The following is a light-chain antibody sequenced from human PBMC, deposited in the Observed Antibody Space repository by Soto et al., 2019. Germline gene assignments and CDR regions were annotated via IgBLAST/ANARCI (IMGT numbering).Light chain of an antibody. CDR3: QQSYTTPRT. J-gene: IGKJ1*01. CDR1: QSISGSY. Sequence: EIVLTQSPGTLSLSPGERATLYCRASQSISGSYLAWYQQKPGQAPRLLIYDASSRATGIPDRFSGSGSGTDFTLTISSLQPEDFATYYCQQSYTTPRTFGQGTKV. CDR2: DAS. V-gene: IGKV3D-20*02.